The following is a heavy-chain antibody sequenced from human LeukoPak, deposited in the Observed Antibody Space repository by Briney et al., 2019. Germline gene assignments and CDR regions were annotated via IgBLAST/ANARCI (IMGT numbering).Heavy chain of an antibody. Sequence: GGSLRLSCAASGFTFSSYWMSWVRQAPGKGLEWVANIKLDGSKKYYVDSVKGRFTISRDNSKNTLYLQMNSLRAEDTAVYYCAKDQYSSSWYYYYYGMDVWGQGTTVTVSS. D-gene: IGHD6-13*01. V-gene: IGHV3-7*01. CDR1: GFTFSSYW. CDR3: AKDQYSSSWYYYYYGMDV. J-gene: IGHJ6*02. CDR2: IKLDGSKK.